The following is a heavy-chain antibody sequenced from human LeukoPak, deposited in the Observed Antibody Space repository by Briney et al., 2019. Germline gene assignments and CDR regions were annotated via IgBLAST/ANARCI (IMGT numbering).Heavy chain of an antibody. Sequence: SETLSLTCTVSGGSISSSSYYWGWIRQPPGKGLEWIGSIYYSGSTYYNPSLKSRGTISVDTSKNQFSLKLSSVTGGDTAVYYCARLGDSSGYLDYWGQGTLVTVSS. J-gene: IGHJ4*02. CDR3: ARLGDSSGYLDY. V-gene: IGHV4-39*01. CDR1: GGSISSSSYY. D-gene: IGHD3-22*01. CDR2: IYYSGST.